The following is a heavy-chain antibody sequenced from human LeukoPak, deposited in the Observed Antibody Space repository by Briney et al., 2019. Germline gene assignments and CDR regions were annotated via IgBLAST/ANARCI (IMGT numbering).Heavy chain of an antibody. CDR2: INDSGTT. CDR1: SEFFSGYY. Sequence: SETPSLTCGVSSEFFSGYYWGWIRQPPGKGLEWIGDINDSGTTKYNPTLKSRVTISIDTSKKQFSLKVKSVTAADTAVYFCASRKLYGSGRHLDYWGRGTLVTVSS. D-gene: IGHD3-10*01. V-gene: IGHV4-34*01. CDR3: ASRKLYGSGRHLDY. J-gene: IGHJ4*02.